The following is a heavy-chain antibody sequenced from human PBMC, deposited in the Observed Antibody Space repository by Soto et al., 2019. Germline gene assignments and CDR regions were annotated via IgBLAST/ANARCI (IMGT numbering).Heavy chain of an antibody. CDR1: GYTFTSYY. CDR2: IDPSGGST. Sequence: GASVKVSCKASGYTFTSYYMHWVRQAPGQGLERMGIIDPSGGSTSYAQKFQGRVTMTRDTSTSTVYMELRCLRSEDTAVYYCASRFPGVWVQGTTVTVS. J-gene: IGHJ6*02. D-gene: IGHD3-3*01. CDR3: ASRFPGV. V-gene: IGHV1-46*01.